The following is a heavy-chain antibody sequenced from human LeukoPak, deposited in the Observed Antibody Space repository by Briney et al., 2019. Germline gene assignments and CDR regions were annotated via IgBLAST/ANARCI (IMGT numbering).Heavy chain of an antibody. D-gene: IGHD3-3*01. CDR1: GGSTSSSGYY. J-gene: IGHJ3*02. V-gene: IGHV4-39*07. CDR2: IYYSGTT. Sequence: PSETLSLTCTVSGGSTSSSGYYWGWIRQPPGKGLEWIGIIYYSGTTYYNPSLKSRVTISIDTSKNQFSLKLSSVTAADTAVYYCARGPFWSGYYGAFDIWGQGTMVTVSS. CDR3: ARGPFWSGYYGAFDI.